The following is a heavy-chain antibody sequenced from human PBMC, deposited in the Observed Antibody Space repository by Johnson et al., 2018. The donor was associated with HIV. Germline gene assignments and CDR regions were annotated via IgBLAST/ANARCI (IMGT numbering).Heavy chain of an antibody. CDR3: ARDLRWSYDAFDI. D-gene: IGHD5-24*01. V-gene: IGHV3-23*04. Sequence: EVQLVESGGGLVQPGRSLRLSCAASGFTFSSYAMSWVRQAPGKGLEWVSAISGSGGSTYYADSVKGRFTISRDNSKNTVYLQMNSLRAEDTAVYYCARDLRWSYDAFDIWGQGTMVTVSS. CDR2: ISGSGGST. CDR1: GFTFSSYA. J-gene: IGHJ3*02.